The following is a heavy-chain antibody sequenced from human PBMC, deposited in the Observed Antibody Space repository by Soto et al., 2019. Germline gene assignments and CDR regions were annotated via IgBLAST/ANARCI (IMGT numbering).Heavy chain of an antibody. CDR3: ARDPTIAAAGMGP. D-gene: IGHD6-13*01. J-gene: IGHJ5*02. Sequence: PSETLSLTCAVSGGSISSSNWWSWVRQPPGKGLEWIGEIYHSGSTNYNPSLKCRVTISVDKSKSQFSLKLSSVTAADTAVYYCARDPTIAAAGMGPWGQGTLVTVSS. V-gene: IGHV4-4*02. CDR1: GGSISSSNW. CDR2: IYHSGST.